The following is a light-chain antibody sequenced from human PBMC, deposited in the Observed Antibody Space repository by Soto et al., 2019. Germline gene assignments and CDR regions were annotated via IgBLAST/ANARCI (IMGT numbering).Light chain of an antibody. CDR3: SSYTSSSTLI. CDR1: SSDVGGYNS. CDR2: DVS. V-gene: IGLV2-14*03. J-gene: IGLJ2*01. Sequence: QPVLTQPASVSGSPGQSITISCTGTSSDVGGYNSVSWYQQHPGKAPKLMIYDVSTRPSGVSNRFSGSKSGSTASLTISRLQAEDEADYYCSSYTSSSTLIFGGGTKLTVL.